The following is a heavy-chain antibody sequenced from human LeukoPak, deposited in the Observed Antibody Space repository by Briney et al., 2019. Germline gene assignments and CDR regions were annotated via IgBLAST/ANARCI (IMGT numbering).Heavy chain of an antibody. D-gene: IGHD2-15*01. CDR3: ASGGGIYYFDY. CDR1: GYTFTSYY. J-gene: IGHJ4*02. Sequence: ASVKDSCKASGYTFTSYYMHWVRQAPGQGLEWMGIINPSGGSTSYAQKFQGRVTMTRDTSTGTVYMELSSLRSEDTAVYYCASGGGIYYFDYWGQGTLVTVSS. CDR2: INPSGGST. V-gene: IGHV1-46*03.